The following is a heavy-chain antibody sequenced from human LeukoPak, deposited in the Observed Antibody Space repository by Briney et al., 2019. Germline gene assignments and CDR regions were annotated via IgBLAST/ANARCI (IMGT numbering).Heavy chain of an antibody. CDR1: GFTFSNAW. V-gene: IGHV3-15*01. CDR3: TTDLSGPTWAYYGMDV. D-gene: IGHD6-19*01. Sequence: PGGSLRLSCAASGFTFSNAWMSWVRQAPGKGLEWVGRIKSKTDGGTTDYAAPVKGRFTISRDDSKNTLYLQMNSLKTEDTAVYYCTTDLSGPTWAYYGMDVWGQGTTVTVSS. CDR2: IKSKTDGGTT. J-gene: IGHJ6*02.